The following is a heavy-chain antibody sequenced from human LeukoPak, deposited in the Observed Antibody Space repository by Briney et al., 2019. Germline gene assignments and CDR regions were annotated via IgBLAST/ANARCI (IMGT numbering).Heavy chain of an antibody. D-gene: IGHD4-17*01. CDR2: IIPIFGTA. Sequence: SVKVSCKASGGTFSSYAISRVRQAPGQGLEWMGRIIPIFGTANYAQKFQGRVTITTDESTSTAYMELSSLRSEDTAVYYCARKAYGDYDYWGQGTLVTVSS. V-gene: IGHV1-69*05. CDR3: ARKAYGDYDY. CDR1: GGTFSSYA. J-gene: IGHJ4*02.